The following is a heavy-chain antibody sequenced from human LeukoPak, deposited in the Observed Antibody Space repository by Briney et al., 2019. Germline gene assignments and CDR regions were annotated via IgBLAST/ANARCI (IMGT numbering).Heavy chain of an antibody. D-gene: IGHD3-22*01. Sequence: QAGGSLRLSCAASGFTFSDYYMSWVRQAPGKGLEWVSVIYSGGSTYYADSVKGRFTISRDNSKNTLYLQMNSLRAEDTAVYYCARGAGSSGYFAFDIWAKGQWSPSLQ. CDR1: GFTFSDYY. CDR3: ARGAGSSGYFAFDI. J-gene: IGHJ3*02. V-gene: IGHV3-66*01. CDR2: IYSGGST.